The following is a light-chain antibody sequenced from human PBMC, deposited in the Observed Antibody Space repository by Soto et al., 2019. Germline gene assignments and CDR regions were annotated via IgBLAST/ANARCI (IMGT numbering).Light chain of an antibody. V-gene: IGKV1-39*01. CDR3: QQSYSTPWT. CDR2: AAS. CDR1: QSISSY. Sequence: DIQMTPSPSSLSASVGDRVTITCRASQSISSYLNWYQQKPGKAPKLLIYAASSLQSVVPSRFSGSGSEKDFTLTISSLQPEDFATYYCQQSYSTPWTCGQGTKVEIK. J-gene: IGKJ1*01.